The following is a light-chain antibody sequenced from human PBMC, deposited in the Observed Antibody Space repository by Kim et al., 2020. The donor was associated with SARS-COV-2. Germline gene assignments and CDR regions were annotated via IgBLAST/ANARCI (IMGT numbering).Light chain of an antibody. CDR3: SSYTSSSTLI. V-gene: IGLV2-14*03. CDR1: SSDVGGYNY. J-gene: IGLJ2*01. CDR2: DVS. Sequence: QSALTQPASVSGSPGQSITISCTGTSSDVGGYNYVSWYQQHPGKAPKLMIYDVSNRPSGVSNRFSGSKSGNTASLTISGLQAEDEADYYCSSYTSSSTLIFCGGTQLTVL.